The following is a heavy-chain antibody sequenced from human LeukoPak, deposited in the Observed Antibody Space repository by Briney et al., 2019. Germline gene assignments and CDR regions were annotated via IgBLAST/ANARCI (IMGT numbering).Heavy chain of an antibody. J-gene: IGHJ5*02. D-gene: IGHD3-10*01. Sequence: GASVKVSCKASGYTFTSYAMHWVRQAPGQRLGWMGWINAGNGNTKYSQKFRGRVTITRDTSASTAYMELSSLRSEDTAVYYCAVHPDYYYGSGSYYHWGQGTLVTVSS. CDR2: INAGNGNT. CDR3: AVHPDYYYGSGSYYH. CDR1: GYTFTSYA. V-gene: IGHV1-3*01.